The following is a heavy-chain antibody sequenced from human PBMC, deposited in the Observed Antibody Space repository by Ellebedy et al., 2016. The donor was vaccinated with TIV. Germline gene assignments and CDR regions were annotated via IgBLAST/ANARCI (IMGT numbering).Heavy chain of an antibody. Sequence: GGSLRLXCAASGFTFSTYTMNWVRQAPGKGLEWVSSISSTSSYTYYADSVKGRFTISRDNAENSLYLQMNSLRAEDTAVYYCVKSGESSYYFDYWGQGILVTVSS. V-gene: IGHV3-21*01. CDR3: VKSGESSYYFDY. CDR1: GFTFSTYT. CDR2: ISSTSSYT. J-gene: IGHJ4*02. D-gene: IGHD3-10*01.